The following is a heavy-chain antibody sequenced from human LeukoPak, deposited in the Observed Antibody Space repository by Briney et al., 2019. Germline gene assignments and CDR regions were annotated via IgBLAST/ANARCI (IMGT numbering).Heavy chain of an antibody. Sequence: SETLSLTCTVSGDXISSSHCSWIRQPPGEGLEWIGFIHNSGRTNYNPPLQSRVTISVDTSKNQFSLRLSSVTAADTALYYCARHPLKPVASYYFDYWGQGTLVTVSS. CDR1: GDXISSSH. J-gene: IGHJ4*02. CDR3: ARHPLKPVASYYFDY. D-gene: IGHD6-19*01. CDR2: IHNSGRT. V-gene: IGHV4-59*08.